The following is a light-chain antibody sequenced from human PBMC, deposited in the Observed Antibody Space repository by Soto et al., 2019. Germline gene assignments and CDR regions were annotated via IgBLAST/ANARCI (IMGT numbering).Light chain of an antibody. CDR2: DAS. CDR3: QEYNSYTWT. V-gene: IGKV1-5*01. Sequence: DIQMTQSPSTLSASVGERVTITCRASQSIRNWLAWYQQKPGKVPKLLIYDASSLASGVPSRFSGSGSGTEFTLTISSLQPDDFASFYCQEYNSYTWTFGQGTKVDI. CDR1: QSIRNW. J-gene: IGKJ1*01.